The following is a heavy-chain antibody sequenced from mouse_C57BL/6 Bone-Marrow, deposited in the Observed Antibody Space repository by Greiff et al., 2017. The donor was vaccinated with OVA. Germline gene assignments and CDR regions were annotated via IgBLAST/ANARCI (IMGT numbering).Heavy chain of an antibody. CDR1: GFTFSDAW. V-gene: IGHV6-6*01. D-gene: IGHD1-1*01. J-gene: IGHJ2*01. CDR3: TSRITTVVATDY. CDR2: IRNKANNHAT. Sequence: EVKVVESGGGLVQPGGSMKLSCAASGFTFSDAWMDWVRQSPEKGLEWVAEIRNKANNHATYYAESVKGRFTISRDDSKSSVYLQMNSLRAEDTGIYYCTSRITTVVATDYWGQGTTLTVSS.